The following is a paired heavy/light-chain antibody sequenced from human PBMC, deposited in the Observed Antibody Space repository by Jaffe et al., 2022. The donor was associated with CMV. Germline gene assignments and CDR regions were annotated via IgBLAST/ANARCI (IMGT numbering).Light chain of an antibody. Sequence: QSGLTQPPSASGTPGQRVTISCSGSSSNIGTKYVRWYQHVPGRAPKLLIYRNNQRPSGVPDRFSGSKSGASASLAISGLRSEDEAAYYCAAWDDSLSGHVVFGGGTKLTVL. CDR1: SSNIGTKY. V-gene: IGLV1-47*01. CDR3: AAWDDSLSGHVV. CDR2: RNN. J-gene: IGLJ2*01.
Heavy chain of an antibody. CDR3: ARDSYCAGDCYLPDY. Sequence: QVQLVESGGGLVKPGGSLRLSCAASGFTFIDHFMSWIRLTPGKGLEWISHISTSGGSTRYADSVKGRFTISRDNAKNSVYLQMDGLRAEDTAVYFCARDSYCAGDCYLPDYWGQGTLVTVAS. CDR1: GFTFIDHF. D-gene: IGHD2-21*02. V-gene: IGHV3-11*06. CDR2: ISTSGGST. J-gene: IGHJ4*02.